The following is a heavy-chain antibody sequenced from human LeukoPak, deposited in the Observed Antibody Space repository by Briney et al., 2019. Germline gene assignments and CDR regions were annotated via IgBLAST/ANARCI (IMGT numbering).Heavy chain of an antibody. CDR2: IYHSGST. CDR1: GGSISSSNW. D-gene: IGHD6-13*01. J-gene: IGHJ4*02. V-gene: IGHV4-4*02. Sequence: SETLSLTCTVSGGSISSSNWWSWVRQPPGKGLAWIGEIYHSGSTNYNPSLKSRVTISVDKSKNQFSLKLSSVTAADTAVYYCARQYGIAAAVDYWGQGTLVTVSS. CDR3: ARQYGIAAAVDY.